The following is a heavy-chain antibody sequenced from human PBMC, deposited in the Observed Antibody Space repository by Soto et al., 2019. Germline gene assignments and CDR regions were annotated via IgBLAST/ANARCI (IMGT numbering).Heavy chain of an antibody. CDR2: ISGSGGST. V-gene: IGHV3-23*01. CDR1: GFTFSSYA. J-gene: IGHJ6*03. Sequence: GGSLRLSCAASGFTFSSYAVSWVRQAPGKGLEWVSAISGSGGSTYYADSVKGRFTISSDNSTNTLYLQLNSLRAEDMAVYYWAKNGVPQSNLSYYMDDWGKGAPVTVSS. D-gene: IGHD1-1*01. CDR3: AKNGVPQSNLSYYMDD.